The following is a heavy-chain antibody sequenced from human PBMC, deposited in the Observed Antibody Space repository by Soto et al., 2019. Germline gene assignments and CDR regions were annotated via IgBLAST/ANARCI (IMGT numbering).Heavy chain of an antibody. V-gene: IGHV3-30*18. J-gene: IGHJ5*02. D-gene: IGHD2-2*01. CDR2: ISYDGSNK. CDR3: AYDLGYQLPYDWFAP. Sequence: QVQLVESGGGVVQPGRSLRLSCAASGFTFSSYGMHWVRQAPGKGLEWVAVISYDGSNKYYADSVKGRITISRDHSKNTLNLHMTSLRAEDTAVYYCAYDLGYQLPYDWFAPWGQGTLVTVSS. CDR1: GFTFSSYG.